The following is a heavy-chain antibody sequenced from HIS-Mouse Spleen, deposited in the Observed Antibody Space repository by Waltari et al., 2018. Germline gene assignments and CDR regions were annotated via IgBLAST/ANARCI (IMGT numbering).Heavy chain of an antibody. J-gene: IGHJ6*02. V-gene: IGHV1-69*04. Sequence: QVQLVQSGAEVKKPGSSGKVSCKDSGGPFSSYAIRWVRRAPGQGLEWMGRIIPSLGIANYAQKFQGRVTITADKSTSTAYMELSSLRSEDTAVYYCARDPRVAARLDYYGMDVWGQGTTVTVSS. CDR2: IIPSLGIA. CDR1: GGPFSSYA. D-gene: IGHD6-6*01. CDR3: ARDPRVAARLDYYGMDV.